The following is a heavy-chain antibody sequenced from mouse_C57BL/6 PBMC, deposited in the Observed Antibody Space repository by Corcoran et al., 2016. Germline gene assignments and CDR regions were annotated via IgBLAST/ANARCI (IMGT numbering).Heavy chain of an antibody. J-gene: IGHJ1*03. CDR2: IYPRSGNT. D-gene: IGHD2-4*01. CDR3: ARRDYDGYFDV. V-gene: IGHV1-81*01. CDR1: GYTFTSYG. Sequence: QVQMQQTGAELARPGASVKLSCKASGYTFTSYGISWVKQRTGQGLEWIGEIYPRSGNTYYNEKFKGKATLTADKSSSTAYMEHRSLTSEDSAVYFCARRDYDGYFDVWGTGTTVTVSS.